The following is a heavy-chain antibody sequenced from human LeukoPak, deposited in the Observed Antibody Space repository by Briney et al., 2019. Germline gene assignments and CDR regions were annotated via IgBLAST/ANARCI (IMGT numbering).Heavy chain of an antibody. V-gene: IGHV3-21*01. CDR3: ASSYTAGGATSYFDY. J-gene: IGHJ4*02. D-gene: IGHD1-26*01. Sequence: PGGSLRLSCAASGFTFSYYSMNWVRQAPGKGLEWVSSISSSSGYIYYADSVKGRFTISRDNAKNSLYLQMNSLRAEDTGLYYCASSYTAGGATSYFDYWGQGALVTVSS. CDR2: ISSSSGYI. CDR1: GFTFSYYS.